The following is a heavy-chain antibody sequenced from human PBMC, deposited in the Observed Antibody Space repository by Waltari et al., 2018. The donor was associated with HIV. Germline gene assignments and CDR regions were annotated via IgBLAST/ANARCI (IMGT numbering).Heavy chain of an antibody. V-gene: IGHV1-2*02. CDR2: INPDTGGT. Sequence: QVQLVQSGAEVKKPGASVRVSCKTSGYTFTDYYIPWVRQAPGQGLEWLGWINPDTGGTKYPQAFQGRVTLTRDTSISTAYMELTSLKSDDTAVYFCANALGLRAPLDYWGQGTLVTVSS. J-gene: IGHJ4*02. CDR3: ANALGLRAPLDY. CDR1: GYTFTDYY. D-gene: IGHD2-2*01.